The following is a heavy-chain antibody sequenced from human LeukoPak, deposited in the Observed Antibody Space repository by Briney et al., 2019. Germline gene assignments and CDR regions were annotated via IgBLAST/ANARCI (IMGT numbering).Heavy chain of an antibody. D-gene: IGHD3-9*01. CDR3: ARDYDILTGYGGGGFGI. Sequence: GASVKVSCKASGYTFTGYYMHWVRQAPGQGLEWKGWINPNSGGTNYAQKFQGRVTMTRDTSISTAYMELSRLRSDDTAVYYCARDYDILTGYGGGGFGIWGQGTMVSVSS. CDR2: INPNSGGT. V-gene: IGHV1-2*02. J-gene: IGHJ3*02. CDR1: GYTFTGYY.